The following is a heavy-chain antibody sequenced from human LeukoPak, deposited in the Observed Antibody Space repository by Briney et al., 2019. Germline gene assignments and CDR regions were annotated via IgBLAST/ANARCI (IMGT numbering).Heavy chain of an antibody. Sequence: ASVKVSCKAPGGTFSSYAISWVRQAPGQGLEWMGRIIPILGIANYAQKFQGRVTITADKSTSTAYMELSSLRSEDTAVYYCARDLGDSSLNDAFDIWGQGTMVTVSS. CDR2: IIPILGIA. CDR3: ARDLGDSSLNDAFDI. J-gene: IGHJ3*02. D-gene: IGHD3-22*01. CDR1: GGTFSSYA. V-gene: IGHV1-69*04.